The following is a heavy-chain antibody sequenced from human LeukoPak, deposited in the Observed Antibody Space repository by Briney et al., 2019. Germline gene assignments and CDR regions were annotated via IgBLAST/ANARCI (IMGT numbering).Heavy chain of an antibody. CDR1: GGTSSSYA. Sequence: GASVKVSCKASGGTSSSYAISWVRQAPGQGLEWMGGIIPIFGTANYAQKFQGRVTITADESTSTAYMELSSLRSEDTAVYYCARAALRYFDWLYNWFDPWGQGTLVTVSS. CDR2: IIPIFGTA. J-gene: IGHJ5*02. CDR3: ARAALRYFDWLYNWFDP. D-gene: IGHD3-9*01. V-gene: IGHV1-69*13.